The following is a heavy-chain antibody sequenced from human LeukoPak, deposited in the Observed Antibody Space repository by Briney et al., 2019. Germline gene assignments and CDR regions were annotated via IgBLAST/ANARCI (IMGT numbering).Heavy chain of an antibody. CDR3: ARGFYGSGFDP. CDR1: GGSISNYY. CDR2: VYYTGST. V-gene: IGHV4-59*01. J-gene: IGHJ5*02. Sequence: SETLSLTCTVSGGSISNYYWSWIRQPPGKTLEWIGYVYYTGSTNYNPSLKSRVTISVDTSKNQFSLRLTSVTAADTAVYYCARGFYGSGFDPWGQGTLVTVSS. D-gene: IGHD3-10*01.